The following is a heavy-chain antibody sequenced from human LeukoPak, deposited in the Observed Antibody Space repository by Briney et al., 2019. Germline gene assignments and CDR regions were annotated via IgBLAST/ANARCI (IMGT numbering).Heavy chain of an antibody. J-gene: IGHJ3*02. Sequence: EASVKVSCKASGYTFTSYDINWVRQATGQGLEWMGWMNPNSGNTGYAQKFQGRVTITRNTSISTAYMELSSLRSEDTAVYYCARYCSSTSCPEFDIWGQGTMVTVSS. V-gene: IGHV1-8*03. CDR1: GYTFTSYD. D-gene: IGHD2-2*01. CDR2: MNPNSGNT. CDR3: ARYCSSTSCPEFDI.